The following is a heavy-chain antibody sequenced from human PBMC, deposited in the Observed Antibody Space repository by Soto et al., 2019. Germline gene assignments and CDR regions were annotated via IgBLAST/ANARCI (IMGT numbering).Heavy chain of an antibody. CDR1: GFTFSTYW. CDR2: INQDGSKK. V-gene: IGHV3-7*01. CDR3: SISLNS. J-gene: IGHJ4*02. Sequence: GGSLRLSCAASGFTFSTYWMDWVRQTPGKGLEWVANINQDGSKKNYVDSVKGRFTISRDNAKNSLYLQMRSLTAEDSALYHCSISLNSWGQGTLVTVSS.